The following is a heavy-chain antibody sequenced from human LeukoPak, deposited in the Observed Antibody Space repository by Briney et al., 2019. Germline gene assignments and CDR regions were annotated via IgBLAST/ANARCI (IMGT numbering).Heavy chain of an antibody. CDR1: GFTFSDYD. CDR3: ARVAKERVGGVYYFDY. V-gene: IGHV3-13*01. CDR2: IGTAGDT. J-gene: IGHJ4*02. D-gene: IGHD1-1*01. Sequence: PGGCLRLSCAASGFTFSDYDMHWVRQATGKGLEWVSAIGTAGDTYYTGSVKGRFTISRENAKNSFYLQMNSLRAGDTAVYYCARVAKERVGGVYYFDYWGQGTLVTVSS.